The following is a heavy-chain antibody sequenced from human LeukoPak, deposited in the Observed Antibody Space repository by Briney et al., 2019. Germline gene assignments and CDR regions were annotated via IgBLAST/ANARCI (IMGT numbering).Heavy chain of an antibody. V-gene: IGHV4-59*01. D-gene: IGHD3-16*02. CDR3: ARPMDPWGELSSLFDY. CDR1: GGSISSYY. J-gene: IGHJ4*02. CDR2: IYYSGST. Sequence: SETLSLACTVSGGSISSYYWSWIRQPPGKGLEWIGYIYYSGSTNYNPSLKSRVTISVDTSKNQFSLKLSSVTAADTAVYYCARPMDPWGELSSLFDYWGQGTLVTVSS.